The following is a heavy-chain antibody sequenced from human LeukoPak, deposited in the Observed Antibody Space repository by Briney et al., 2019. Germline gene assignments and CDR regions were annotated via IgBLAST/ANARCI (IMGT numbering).Heavy chain of an antibody. J-gene: IGHJ4*02. CDR3: ASSAGHGYFDF. D-gene: IGHD6-13*01. V-gene: IGHV5-51*01. Sequence: GESLQISCQGSGYSFTSYWIGWVRQMPGKGLEWMGIIFPGDSDTRYSPYFQGQVTTPSAKSISTAYQKWSSLRASDTAMYYCASSAGHGYFDFWGQGTLVTVSS. CDR2: IFPGDSDT. CDR1: GYSFTSYW.